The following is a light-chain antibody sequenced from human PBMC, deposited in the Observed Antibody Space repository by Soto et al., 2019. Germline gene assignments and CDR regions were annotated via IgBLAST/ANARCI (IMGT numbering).Light chain of an antibody. J-gene: IGKJ3*01. V-gene: IGKV1-33*01. Sequence: DIQLTQSPSSLSASVGDDVTIACQASQDVSDRLNWYQQKAGQAPKLLIYDASNLEPGVPSRFSGSGSETYFTFTISGLQPEDFATYYCQQYDDLPTFGPGTKVDIK. CDR1: QDVSDR. CDR2: DAS. CDR3: QQYDDLPT.